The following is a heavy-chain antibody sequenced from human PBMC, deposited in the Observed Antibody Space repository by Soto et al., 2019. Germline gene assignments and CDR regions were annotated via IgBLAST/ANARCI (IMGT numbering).Heavy chain of an antibody. CDR2: IYYSGST. D-gene: IGHD3-9*01. J-gene: IGHJ5*02. Sequence: SETLSLTCTVSGGSISSYYWSWIRQPPGKGLEWIGSIYYSGSTYYNPSLKSRVTISVDTSKNQFSLKLSSVTAADTAVYYCARPDILTGREAWGQGTLVTVSS. V-gene: IGHV4-59*08. CDR1: GGSISSYY. CDR3: ARPDILTGREA.